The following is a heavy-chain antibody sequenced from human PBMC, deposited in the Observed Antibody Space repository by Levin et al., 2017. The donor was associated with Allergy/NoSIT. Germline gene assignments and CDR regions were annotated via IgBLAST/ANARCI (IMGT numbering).Heavy chain of an antibody. D-gene: IGHD2-15*01. V-gene: IGHV3-73*01. CDR1: GFTFSGSA. CDR2: IRTKPNTYAT. CDR3: TRHGGDCSGGSCYSGNYGMDV. Sequence: PGGSLRLSCAASGFTFSGSAMHWVRQASGKGLEWVGRIRTKPNTYATAYAASVKGRFTISRDDSKNTAYLQMNSLKDEDTAVYYCTRHGGDCSGGSCYSGNYGMDVWGQGITVTVSS. J-gene: IGHJ6*02.